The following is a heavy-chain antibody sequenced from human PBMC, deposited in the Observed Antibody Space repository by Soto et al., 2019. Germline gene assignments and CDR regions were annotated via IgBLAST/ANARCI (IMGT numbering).Heavy chain of an antibody. D-gene: IGHD6-13*01. Sequence: SVKVSCKASGGTFSSYAISWVRQAPGQGLEWMGGIIPIFGTANYAQKFQGRVTITADESTSTAYMELSSLRSEDTAVYYCARVVAAAGTAALSYYYGMDVWGQGTTVTVYS. CDR1: GGTFSSYA. V-gene: IGHV1-69*13. CDR2: IIPIFGTA. CDR3: ARVVAAAGTAALSYYYGMDV. J-gene: IGHJ6*02.